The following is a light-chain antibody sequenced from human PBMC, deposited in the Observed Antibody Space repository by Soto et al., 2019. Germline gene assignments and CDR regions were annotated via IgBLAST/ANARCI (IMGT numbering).Light chain of an antibody. CDR3: QQYNNWPRT. Sequence: EIVMTQSPATLSVSPGERATLSCXASQSVSSDLAWYHQKPGQAPRLLIYGASTRATGIPARFSGSGSGTEFTLTINSLQSEDFAVYYCQQYNNWPRTFGQGTKVDIK. V-gene: IGKV3-15*01. J-gene: IGKJ1*01. CDR1: QSVSSD. CDR2: GAS.